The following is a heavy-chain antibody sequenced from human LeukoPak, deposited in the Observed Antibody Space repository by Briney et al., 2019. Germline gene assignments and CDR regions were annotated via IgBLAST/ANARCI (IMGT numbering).Heavy chain of an antibody. CDR1: GYTFTGYY. Sequence: PEASVKVSCKASGYTFTGYYMHWVRQAPGQGLEWMGWISAYNGNTNYAQKLQGRVTMTTDTSTSTAYMELRSLRSDDTAVYYCARAVRGDGSYAFDPWGRGTLVTVSS. CDR3: ARAVRGDGSYAFDP. V-gene: IGHV1-18*04. D-gene: IGHD1-26*01. J-gene: IGHJ5*02. CDR2: ISAYNGNT.